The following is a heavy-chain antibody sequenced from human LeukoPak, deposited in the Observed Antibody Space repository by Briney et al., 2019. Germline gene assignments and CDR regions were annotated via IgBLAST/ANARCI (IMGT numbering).Heavy chain of an antibody. J-gene: IGHJ4*02. CDR2: TYYRSKWYN. CDR3: ARDFGTTGWHTFDY. CDR1: GDSVSSKNGA. V-gene: IGHV6-1*01. Sequence: SQTLSLTCVVYGDSVSSKNGAWNWIRQSPSRGLEWLGRTYYRSKWYNDYAESMEGRMTISQDTSKNQYSLHLNSVTPDNTAVYYCARDFGTTGWHTFDYWGQGALVTVSS. D-gene: IGHD6-19*01.